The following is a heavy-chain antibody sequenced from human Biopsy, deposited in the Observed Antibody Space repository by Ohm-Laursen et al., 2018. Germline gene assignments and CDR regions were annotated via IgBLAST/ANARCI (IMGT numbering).Heavy chain of an antibody. CDR2: IFKDGNT. CDR3: ARVGSGWAPFDK. V-gene: IGHV4-38-2*01. J-gene: IGHJ4*02. D-gene: IGHD6-19*01. CDR1: GYSISSDYR. Sequence: SDTLSLTCAVSGYSISSDYRWGWIRQAPGKTLEWLGNIFKDGNTHYNPSLRSRLIISIDTSKNQFSLMMTSVSGADTAVYFCARVGSGWAPFDKWGPGTLVTVSS.